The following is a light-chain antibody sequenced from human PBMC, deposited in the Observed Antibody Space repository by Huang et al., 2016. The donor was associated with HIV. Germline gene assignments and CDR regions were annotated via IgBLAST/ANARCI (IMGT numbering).Light chain of an antibody. J-gene: IGKJ3*01. CDR1: QDITNY. CDR3: QQYDNLPFT. Sequence: DIQMTQSPSSLSASVGDRVTITCQASQDITNYLNWYQQKPGKPPKLLIYDASNLEVWVPSRFSGSGSGTDFTFTISSLQPEDIATYYCQQYDNLPFTFGPGTKVDIK. CDR2: DAS. V-gene: IGKV1-33*01.